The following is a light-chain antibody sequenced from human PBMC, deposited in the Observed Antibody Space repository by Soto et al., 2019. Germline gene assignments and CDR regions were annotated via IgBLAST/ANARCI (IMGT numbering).Light chain of an antibody. CDR2: TNN. J-gene: IGLJ1*01. Sequence: QSVLTQPPSASGTPGQRITISCSGSGSNIGSNTVTWYQQLPRTAHKLLIYTNNQRPSGVPDRFSGYKSGTSASLAISGLQSGDEADYYCATWDDSLNGYVFGTGTKVTVL. V-gene: IGLV1-44*01. CDR3: ATWDDSLNGYV. CDR1: GSNIGSNT.